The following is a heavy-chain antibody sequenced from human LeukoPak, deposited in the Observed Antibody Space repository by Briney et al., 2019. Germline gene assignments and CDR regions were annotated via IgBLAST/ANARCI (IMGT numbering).Heavy chain of an antibody. D-gene: IGHD6-13*01. V-gene: IGHV3-11*01. CDR1: GFTFSDYY. CDR3: ARGSSSWYFPMYYNYGMDV. J-gene: IGHJ6*02. Sequence: PGGSLRLSCAASGFTFSDYYMSWIRQAPGKGLEWVSYISSSSSTIYYADSVKGRFTISRDNAKNSLYLQMNSLRAEDTAVYYCARGSSSWYFPMYYNYGMDVWGQGTTVTVSS. CDR2: ISSSSSTI.